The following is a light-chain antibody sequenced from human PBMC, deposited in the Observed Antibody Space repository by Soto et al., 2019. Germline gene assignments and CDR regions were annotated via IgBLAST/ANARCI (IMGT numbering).Light chain of an antibody. CDR3: QQYNGY. V-gene: IGKV1-5*01. Sequence: DFQMTQSPSTLSASAGDRVTITCRASQSLNHWLAWYQQKPGKAPKLLIYDASSLVSGVPSRFSGSGSGTEFTLTISSLQPDDSATYYCQQYNGYFGQGTKLEIK. CDR2: DAS. J-gene: IGKJ2*01. CDR1: QSLNHW.